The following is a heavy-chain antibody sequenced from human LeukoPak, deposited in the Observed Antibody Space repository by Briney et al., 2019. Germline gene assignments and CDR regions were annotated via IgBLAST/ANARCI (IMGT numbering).Heavy chain of an antibody. Sequence: PGGSLRPSCAASGFTFTSHAMNWVRQAPGKGLEWVSAISGSGGSTYYADSVKGRFTISRDNSKNTLYLQRNSLRAEDTAVYYCAKGLLDYYDSTGYFDYWGQGTLVTVSS. CDR2: ISGSGGST. D-gene: IGHD3-22*01. CDR3: AKGLLDYYDSTGYFDY. V-gene: IGHV3-23*01. CDR1: GFTFTSHA. J-gene: IGHJ4*02.